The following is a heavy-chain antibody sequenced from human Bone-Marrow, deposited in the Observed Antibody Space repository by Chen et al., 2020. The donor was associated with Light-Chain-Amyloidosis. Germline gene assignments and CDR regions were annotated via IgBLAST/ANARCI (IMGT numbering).Heavy chain of an antibody. CDR1: GFTFPDYA. CDR2: ISWNSGSR. J-gene: IGHJ6*01. V-gene: IGHV3-9*01. CDR3: AKDKGEGPDTESFNYYGLDV. D-gene: IGHD3-10*01. Sequence: EVQLVESGGGSVQPGTSLRLSCIVSGFTFPDYAMHWVRQAPGKGLEWVSGISWNSGSRDYADSVKGRFTISRDNVRNSLSLQMNSLRAEDTALYYCAKDKGEGPDTESFNYYGLDVWGQGTTVIVSS.